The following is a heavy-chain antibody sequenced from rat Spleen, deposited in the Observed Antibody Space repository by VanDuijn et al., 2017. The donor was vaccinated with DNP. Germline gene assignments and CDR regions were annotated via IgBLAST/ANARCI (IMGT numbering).Heavy chain of an antibody. CDR1: GFTLSDYD. J-gene: IGHJ2*01. Sequence: EVQLVESGGGLVQPGRSLKLSCATSGFTLSDYDMAWVRQAPTKGLEWVASISGGNTNTYYVDSVKGRFTISRDNAKSTLYLQMDSLRSEDTATYYCTTDPSTVADYWGQGVMVTVSS. D-gene: IGHD1-1*01. V-gene: IGHV5-20*01. CDR2: ISGGNTNT. CDR3: TTDPSTVADY.